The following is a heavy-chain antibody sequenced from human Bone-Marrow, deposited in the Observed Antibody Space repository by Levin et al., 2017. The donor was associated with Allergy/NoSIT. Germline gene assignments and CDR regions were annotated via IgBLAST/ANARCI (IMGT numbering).Heavy chain of an antibody. CDR2: INPSGGST. V-gene: IGHV1-46*01. D-gene: IGHD6-19*01. CDR3: ATARVRGMAVGGPFDS. J-gene: IGHJ4*02. CDR1: GSTFTNYF. Sequence: GESLKISCQASGSTFTNYFVNWVRQAPGQGPEYMGVINPSGGSTNYAPKFQGRVTMTTDSSTSTIYMELISLRSDDTAVYYCATARVRGMAVGGPFDSWGQGSLVIVSS.